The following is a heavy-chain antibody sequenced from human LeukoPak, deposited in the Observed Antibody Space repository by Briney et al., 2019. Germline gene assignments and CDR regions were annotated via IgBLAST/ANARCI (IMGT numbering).Heavy chain of an antibody. Sequence: GGSLRLSCLVSGFTVSSTDMTWVRQIPGKGLDWVSFMYRAGNIYYSDSVRGRFSMSRDISQKVVYLEINNLRAEDTAVYYCAAGGLTTQRHAFEIWGHGTVVTVSS. J-gene: IGHJ3*02. CDR1: GFTVSSTD. D-gene: IGHD4-11*01. CDR3: AAGGLTTQRHAFEI. CDR2: MYRAGNI. V-gene: IGHV3-53*01.